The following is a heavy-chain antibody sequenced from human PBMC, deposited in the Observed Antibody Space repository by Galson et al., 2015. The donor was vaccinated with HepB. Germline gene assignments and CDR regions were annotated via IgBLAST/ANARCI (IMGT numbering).Heavy chain of an antibody. V-gene: IGHV3-30*04. Sequence: SLRLSCAASGFTFSSYAMHWVRQAPGKGLEWVAVISYDGSNKYYADSVKGRFTISRDDSKSTLYLQMNSLRAEDTAVYYCARDESDSYYRGLRFGDYYYGMDVWGQGTTVTVSS. D-gene: IGHD3-10*01. J-gene: IGHJ6*02. CDR1: GFTFSSYA. CDR2: ISYDGSNK. CDR3: ARDESDSYYRGLRFGDYYYGMDV.